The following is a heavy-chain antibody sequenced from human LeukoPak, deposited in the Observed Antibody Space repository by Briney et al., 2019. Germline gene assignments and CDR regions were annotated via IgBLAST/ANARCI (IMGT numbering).Heavy chain of an antibody. Sequence: GASVKVSCKASGYTFTSYYMHWVRQAPGQGLEWMGIINPSGGSTSYAQKFQGRATMTRDTSTSTVYMELSSLRSEDTAVYYCAREGITGTTVVYWGQGTLVTVSS. J-gene: IGHJ4*02. V-gene: IGHV1-46*01. D-gene: IGHD1-20*01. CDR3: AREGITGTTVVY. CDR1: GYTFTSYY. CDR2: INPSGGST.